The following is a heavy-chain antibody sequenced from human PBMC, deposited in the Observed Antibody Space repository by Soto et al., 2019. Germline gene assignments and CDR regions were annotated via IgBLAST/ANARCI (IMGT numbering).Heavy chain of an antibody. CDR1: GFTFSSYG. CDR3: AKGSVLGIAAAEVEP. J-gene: IGHJ5*02. D-gene: IGHD6-13*01. CDR2: ISYDGSNK. Sequence: QVQLVESGGGVVQPGRSLRLSCAASGFTFSSYGMHWVRQAPGKGLEWVAVISYDGSNKYYADSVKGRLTISRDNSKNTLYLQMNSLRAEDTAVYYCAKGSVLGIAAAEVEPWGQGTLVTVSS. V-gene: IGHV3-30*18.